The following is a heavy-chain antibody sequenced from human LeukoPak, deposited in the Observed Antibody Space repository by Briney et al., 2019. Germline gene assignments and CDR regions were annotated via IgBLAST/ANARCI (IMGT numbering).Heavy chain of an antibody. CDR3: AGLLWFGELLEASDAFDI. J-gene: IGHJ3*02. CDR2: IYSGGST. CDR1: GFTVSSNY. V-gene: IGHV3-53*04. D-gene: IGHD3-10*01. Sequence: PGGSLRLSCAASGFTVSSNYMSWVRQAPGKGLEWVSVIYSGGSTYYDDSVKGRFTISRHNSKNTLYLQMNSLRAEDTAVYYCAGLLWFGELLEASDAFDIWGQGTMVTVSS.